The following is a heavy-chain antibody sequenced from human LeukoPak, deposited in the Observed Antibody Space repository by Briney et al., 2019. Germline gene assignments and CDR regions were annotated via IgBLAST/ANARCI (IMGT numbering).Heavy chain of an antibody. CDR1: GFTFSSYA. D-gene: IGHD1-14*01. CDR2: INGSGDRT. J-gene: IGHJ4*02. Sequence: PGWSLRLSCVASGFTFSSYAMNWVRQAPGKGLEWVSSINGSGDRTYYADSVKGRFTISRDNSKNTLYLQMNSLRAEDTAVYYCAKPARTDYADYWGQGTLVTVSS. CDR3: AKPARTDYADY. V-gene: IGHV3-23*01.